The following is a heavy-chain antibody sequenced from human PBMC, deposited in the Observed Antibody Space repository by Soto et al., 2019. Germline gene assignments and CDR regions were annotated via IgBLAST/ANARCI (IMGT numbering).Heavy chain of an antibody. D-gene: IGHD5-12*01. CDR3: ARGNIVATIPRGYYYYGMDV. V-gene: IGHV3-74*01. Sequence: GGSLRLSCAASGFTFSSYWMHWVRQAPGKGLVWVSRINSDGSSTSYADSVKGRFTISRDNAKNTLYLQMNSLRAEDTAVYYCARGNIVATIPRGYYYYGMDVWGQGTTVTVSS. J-gene: IGHJ6*02. CDR1: GFTFSSYW. CDR2: INSDGSST.